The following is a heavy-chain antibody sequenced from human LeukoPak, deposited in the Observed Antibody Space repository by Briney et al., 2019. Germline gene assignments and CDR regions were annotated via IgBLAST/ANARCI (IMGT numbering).Heavy chain of an antibody. D-gene: IGHD3-22*01. J-gene: IGHJ5*02. V-gene: IGHV1-18*01. Sequence: GASVKVSCKASGYTFTSYGISWVRQAPGQGLEWMGWISAYNGNTNYAQKLQGRVTMTTDTSTSTAYMELRSLRSDDTAVYYCARGSSMIVVGNWFDPWDQGTLVTVSS. CDR1: GYTFTSYG. CDR2: ISAYNGNT. CDR3: ARGSSMIVVGNWFDP.